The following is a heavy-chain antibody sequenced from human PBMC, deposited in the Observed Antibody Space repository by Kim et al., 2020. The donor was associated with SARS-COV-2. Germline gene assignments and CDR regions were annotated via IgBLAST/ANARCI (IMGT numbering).Heavy chain of an antibody. V-gene: IGHV4-34*01. Sequence: HTPDLKSRGPISLDTSKNQFSLKLSAVTAADTAVYYCARGVTPDNWFDPWGQGTLVTVSS. CDR3: ARGVTPDNWFDP. D-gene: IGHD2-21*02. J-gene: IGHJ5*02.